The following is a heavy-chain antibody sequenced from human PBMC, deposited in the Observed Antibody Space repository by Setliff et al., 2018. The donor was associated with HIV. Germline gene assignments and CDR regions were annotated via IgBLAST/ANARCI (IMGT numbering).Heavy chain of an antibody. D-gene: IGHD6-25*01. CDR2: IYYSGST. CDR1: GGSVSSGSYY. J-gene: IGHJ4*02. V-gene: IGHV4-61*01. CDR3: ARYSPRGYTLTGPY. Sequence: PSETLSLTCTVSGGSVSSGSYYWSWIRQPPGKGLEWIGYIYYSGSTKHNPSLKSRVTISLDTSNNQFSLKLTSVTAADTAVYYCARYSPRGYTLTGPYWGQGTLVTVSS.